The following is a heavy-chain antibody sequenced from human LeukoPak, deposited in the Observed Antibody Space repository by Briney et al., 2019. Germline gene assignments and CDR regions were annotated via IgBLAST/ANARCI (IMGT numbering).Heavy chain of an antibody. J-gene: IGHJ4*02. Sequence: ASVKVSCKVSGYTFTSYYMHWVRQAPGQGLEWMGIINPSGGNTSYAQKFQGRVTMTRDTSTSTVYMEVSSLSSEDTAVYSCARITGGIYCSSTSCSKISRDFDYWGQGTLVSVSS. D-gene: IGHD2-2*01. CDR2: INPSGGNT. V-gene: IGHV1-46*01. CDR1: GYTFTSYY. CDR3: ARITGGIYCSSTSCSKISRDFDY.